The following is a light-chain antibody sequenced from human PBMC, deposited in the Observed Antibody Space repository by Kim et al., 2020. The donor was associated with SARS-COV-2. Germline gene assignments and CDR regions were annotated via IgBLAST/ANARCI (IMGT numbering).Light chain of an antibody. Sequence: RRSALDWVQQKTGMAPKCLIYDGYSVTTGIPDRFSGSGYETDFTLTMSSVKPEDVSVYYCQQYSKLPCTFGRGTKVDIK. CDR1: RRSA. CDR3: QQYSKLPCT. V-gene: IGKV3D-20*01. CDR2: DGY. J-gene: IGKJ1*01.